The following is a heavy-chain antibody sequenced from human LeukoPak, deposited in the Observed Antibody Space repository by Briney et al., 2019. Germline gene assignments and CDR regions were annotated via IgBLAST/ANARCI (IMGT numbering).Heavy chain of an antibody. J-gene: IGHJ4*02. CDR3: ARADDILTGYDY. Sequence: PGGSLRLSCSASGFTFSSYAMHWVRQAPGKGLEYVSAISSNGGSTYYADSVKGRFTISRDNAKNSLYLQMNSLRAEDTAVYYCARADDILTGYDYWGQGTLVTVSS. CDR1: GFTFSSYA. CDR2: ISSNGGST. V-gene: IGHV3-64*04. D-gene: IGHD3-9*01.